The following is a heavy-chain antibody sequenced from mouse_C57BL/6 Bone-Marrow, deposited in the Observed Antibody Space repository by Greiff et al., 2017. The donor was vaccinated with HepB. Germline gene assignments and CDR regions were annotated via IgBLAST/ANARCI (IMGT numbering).Heavy chain of an antibody. D-gene: IGHD2-3*01. V-gene: IGHV2-2*01. CDR2: IWSGGST. CDR1: GFSLTSYG. J-gene: IGHJ4*01. Sequence: QVQLKESGPGLVQPSQSLSITCTVSGFSLTSYGVHWVRQSPGKGLEWLGVIWSGGSTDYNAAFISRLSISKDNSKSQVFFKMNSLQADDTAIYYCARNSRDDGYPLYAMDYWGQGTSVTVSS. CDR3: ARNSRDDGYPLYAMDY.